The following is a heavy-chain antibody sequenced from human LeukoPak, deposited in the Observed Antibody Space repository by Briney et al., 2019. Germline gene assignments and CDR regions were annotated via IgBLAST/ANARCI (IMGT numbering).Heavy chain of an antibody. CDR3: ARVLREWLVLDY. CDR1: GGCISSSNW. CDR2: IYHSGST. Sequence: SETLSLTCAVSGGCISSSNWWSWVRQPPGKGLEWIGEIYHSGSTNYNPSLKSRVTISVDKSKDQFSLKLSSVTAADTAVYYCARVLREWLVLDYWGQGTLVTVSS. D-gene: IGHD6-19*01. V-gene: IGHV4-4*02. J-gene: IGHJ4*02.